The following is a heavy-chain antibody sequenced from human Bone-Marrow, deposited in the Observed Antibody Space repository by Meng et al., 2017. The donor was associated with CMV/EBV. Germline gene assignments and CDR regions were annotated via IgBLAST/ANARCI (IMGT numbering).Heavy chain of an antibody. CDR2: ILYDGSDE. CDR1: GFTFSSYA. V-gene: IGHV3-30-3*01. J-gene: IGHJ3*02. Sequence: GESLKISCAASGFTFSSYAMHWVRQAPGKGLEWVAVILYDGSDEYNVDSVKGRFTISRDNSKNTLYLQMNSLIPEDTAVYYCARDPSGVRGSNAAFDIWGQGTLVTVSS. D-gene: IGHD2-8*01. CDR3: ARDPSGVRGSNAAFDI.